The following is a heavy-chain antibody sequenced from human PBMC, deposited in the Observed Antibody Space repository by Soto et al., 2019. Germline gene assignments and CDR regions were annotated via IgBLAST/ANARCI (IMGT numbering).Heavy chain of an antibody. CDR3: ARDLHSGGKYWYFDI. V-gene: IGHV1-18*01. CDR1: GYTFTNYG. D-gene: IGHD2-15*01. CDR2: INSFSGDT. Sequence: QVQLVQSGAEVKKPGASVKVSCKASGYTFTNYGITWVRQAPGQGLEWMGWINSFSGDTNYPQKLQGRLTMTTDTSTNTVYMELRNLRSDDTAVYYCARDLHSGGKYWYFDIWGRGTLVTVSS. J-gene: IGHJ2*01.